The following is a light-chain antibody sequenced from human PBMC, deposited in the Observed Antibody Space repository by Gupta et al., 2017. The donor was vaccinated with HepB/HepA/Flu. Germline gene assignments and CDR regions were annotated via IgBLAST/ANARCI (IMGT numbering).Light chain of an antibody. J-gene: IGLJ2*01. Sequence: QSVLTQPPSVSGAPGPTVTIPSTGSSSNIGAGYDVHWYQQLPGTAPKLLIYGNSNRPSGVPDRFSGSKSGTSASLAITGLQAEDEADYYCQSYDSSLSGSVFGGGTKLTVL. CDR2: GNS. CDR3: QSYDSSLSGSV. V-gene: IGLV1-40*01. CDR1: SSNIGAGYD.